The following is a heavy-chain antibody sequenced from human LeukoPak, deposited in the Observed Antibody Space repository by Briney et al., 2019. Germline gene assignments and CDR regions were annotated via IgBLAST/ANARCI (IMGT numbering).Heavy chain of an antibody. V-gene: IGHV3-23*01. Sequence: PGGSLTLSCAASGFTFSSYAMNWIRQVPGKGLEWVSAISGSGDSTYYGDSVKGRFTISRDNSKSTLYLQMNSLRAEDTALYYCAKARGYSSSSENNWFDPWGQGTLVTVSS. D-gene: IGHD6-6*01. J-gene: IGHJ5*02. CDR1: GFTFSSYA. CDR2: ISGSGDST. CDR3: AKARGYSSSSENNWFDP.